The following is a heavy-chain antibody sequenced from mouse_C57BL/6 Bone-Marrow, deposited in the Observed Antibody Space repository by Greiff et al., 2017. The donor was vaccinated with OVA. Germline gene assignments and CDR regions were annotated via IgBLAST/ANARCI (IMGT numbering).Heavy chain of an antibody. D-gene: IGHD1-1*01. Sequence: EVQLQQSGAELVRPGASVKLSCTASGFNIKDDYMHWVKQRPDQGLEWIGWIDPENGDTEFASKFQGKATITADTSSNTAYLQLSSLTSEDTAVYYCTTLYYYGSSYRFAYWGQGTLVTVSA. CDR3: TTLYYYGSSYRFAY. CDR1: GFNIKDDY. J-gene: IGHJ3*01. CDR2: IDPENGDT. V-gene: IGHV14-4*01.